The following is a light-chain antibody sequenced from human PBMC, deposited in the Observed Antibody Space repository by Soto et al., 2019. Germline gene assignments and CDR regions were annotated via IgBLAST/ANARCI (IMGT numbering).Light chain of an antibody. J-gene: IGKJ5*01. CDR3: QQYDRAPPIT. CDR2: GTS. CDR1: QSVSRGY. V-gene: IGKV3-20*01. Sequence: EIVLTQSPGTLSLSPGERATLSCRASQSVSRGYLAWYQQKPGQAPRLLIYGTSSRATGIPDRFSASGSGTDLTLTISRLEPEDFALDYCQQYDRAPPITFGQGTRLEI.